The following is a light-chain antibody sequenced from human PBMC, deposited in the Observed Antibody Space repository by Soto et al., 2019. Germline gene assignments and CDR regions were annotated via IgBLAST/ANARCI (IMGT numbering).Light chain of an antibody. V-gene: IGLV2-14*03. CDR3: SSYTSTNTLV. CDR2: DVR. CDR1: SSDVGANNY. J-gene: IGLJ3*02. Sequence: QSVLNQPASVSGSPGQSSTISGTGTSSDVGANNYVSWYQQLPGKAPKVVLYDVRNRPLGVSDRFSGSKSGNAASLTISGHQAEDEADYYCSSYTSTNTLVFGGGTKLTVL.